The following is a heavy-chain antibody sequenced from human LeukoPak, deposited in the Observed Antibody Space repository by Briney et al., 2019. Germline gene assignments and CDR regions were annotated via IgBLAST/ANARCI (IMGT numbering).Heavy chain of an antibody. CDR3: AKDQYYYDSSGPFDY. CDR2: IRYDGSNE. D-gene: IGHD3-22*01. CDR1: GLTFSSYG. J-gene: IGHJ4*02. V-gene: IGHV3-30*02. Sequence: GGSLRLSCAASGLTFSSYGMHWVRQAPGKGLEWVSFIRYDGSNEYYADSVRGRFTISRDNSKNTLYLQMNSLRAEDTAVYYCAKDQYYYDSSGPFDYWGQGTLVTVSS.